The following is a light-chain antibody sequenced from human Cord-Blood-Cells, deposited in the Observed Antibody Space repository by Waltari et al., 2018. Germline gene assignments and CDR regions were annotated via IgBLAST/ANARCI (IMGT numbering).Light chain of an antibody. V-gene: IGLV2-8*01. CDR2: EVS. CDR3: SSYAGSNNVV. Sequence: QSALTQPPSASGSPGQSVPISCTGSSGDVGGYTYVCWYQQHPGKAPKLMIYEVSKRPSGVPDRVSGSKSGNTASLTVSGLQAEDEAYYYCSSYAGSNNVVFGGGTKLTVL. J-gene: IGLJ2*01. CDR1: SGDVGGYTY.